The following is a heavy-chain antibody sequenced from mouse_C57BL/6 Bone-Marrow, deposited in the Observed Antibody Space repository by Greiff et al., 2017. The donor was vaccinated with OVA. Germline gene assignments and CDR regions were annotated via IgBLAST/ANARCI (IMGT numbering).Heavy chain of an antibody. CDR1: GFNIKNTY. Sequence: EVQLQQPVAELVRPGASVKLSCTASGFNIKNTYMHWVKQRPEQGLEWIGRIDPANGNTKYAPKFQGKATITADTSSNTAYLQLSSLTSEETAIYYCARPHSPFYGSSYDWYFGVWGTGTTVTVSS. V-gene: IGHV14-3*01. CDR2: IDPANGNT. J-gene: IGHJ1*03. CDR3: ARPHSPFYGSSYDWYFGV. D-gene: IGHD1-1*01.